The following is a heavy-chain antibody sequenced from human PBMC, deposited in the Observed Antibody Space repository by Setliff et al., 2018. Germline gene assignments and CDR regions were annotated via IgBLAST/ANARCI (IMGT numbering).Heavy chain of an antibody. Sequence: SETLSLTCTVSGDSISSGDYYWNWIRQPPGKGLEWIGNIFYTGSTYYNPSLKSRVTISVDTSKNQFSLKLSSVTAADTAVYYCARVRNTQNGFFDYWSQGTLVTVSS. CDR1: GDSISSGDYY. J-gene: IGHJ4*02. V-gene: IGHV4-30-4*08. CDR2: IFYTGST. CDR3: ARVRNTQNGFFDY. D-gene: IGHD1-1*01.